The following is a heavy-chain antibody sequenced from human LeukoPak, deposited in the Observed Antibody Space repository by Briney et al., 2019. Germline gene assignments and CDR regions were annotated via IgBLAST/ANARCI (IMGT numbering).Heavy chain of an antibody. V-gene: IGHV3-21*01. Sequence: PGGSLRLSCAASGFTFSSYSMNWVRQAPGKGLEWVSSISSSSSYIYYADSVKGRFTISRDNAKNSLYLQMNSLRAEDTAVYYCARDGGFYGGNSAQPYYGMDVWGQGTTVTVSS. CDR2: ISSSSSYI. J-gene: IGHJ6*02. CDR3: ARDGGFYGGNSAQPYYGMDV. D-gene: IGHD4-23*01. CDR1: GFTFSSYS.